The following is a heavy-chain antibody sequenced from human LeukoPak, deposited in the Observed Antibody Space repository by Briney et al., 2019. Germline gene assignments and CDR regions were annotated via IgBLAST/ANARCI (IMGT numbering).Heavy chain of an antibody. CDR3: ARDNDYYDSSGLDY. CDR2: INAGNGST. V-gene: IGHV1-3*01. D-gene: IGHD3-22*01. J-gene: IGHJ4*02. CDR1: GYTFTSYA. Sequence: ASVKVSCKASGYTFTSYAMHWVRQAPGQRLEWMGWINAGNGSTKYSQKFQGRVTITRDTSASTAYMELSSLRSEDTAVYYCARDNDYYDSSGLDYWGQGTLVTVSS.